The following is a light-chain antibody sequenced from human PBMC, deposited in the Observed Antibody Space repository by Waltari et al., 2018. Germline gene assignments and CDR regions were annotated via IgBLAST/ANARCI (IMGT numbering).Light chain of an antibody. CDR1: QSLIDNL. J-gene: IGKJ4*01. Sequence: EIVLTQSPGTLSLSPGERATLSCRASQSLIDNLLAWYQQKPGQAARLLIYGASSRATGLPDRFSGSGSGTDFTLTISRLEPEDFAVFYCHQYGSAPLTFGGGTKVEIK. CDR2: GAS. V-gene: IGKV3-20*01. CDR3: HQYGSAPLT.